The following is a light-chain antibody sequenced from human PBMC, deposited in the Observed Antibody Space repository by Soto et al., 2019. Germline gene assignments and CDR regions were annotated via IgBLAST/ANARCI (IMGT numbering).Light chain of an antibody. V-gene: IGKV1-12*01. CDR2: SAS. Sequence: DIQMTQSPSSVSASVGDRVIITCRASQGISAWLAWYQQKPGEAPKLLIYSASTLQSGVPSRFSGSGFGTDFTLTITSLQPEDFATYYCQQADTFPYTFGQGTKVDIK. CDR1: QGISAW. CDR3: QQADTFPYT. J-gene: IGKJ2*01.